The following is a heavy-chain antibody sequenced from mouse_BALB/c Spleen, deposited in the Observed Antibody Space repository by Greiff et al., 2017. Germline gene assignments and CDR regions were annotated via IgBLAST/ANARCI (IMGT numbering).Heavy chain of an antibody. Sequence: EVQLVESGGGLVKPGGSLKLSCAASGFTFSDYYMYWVRQTPEKRLEWVATISDGGSYTYYPDSVKGRFTISRDNAKNNLYLQMSSLKSEDTAMYYCAGGRNYYAMDYWGQGTSVTVSS. CDR2: ISDGGSYT. V-gene: IGHV5-4*02. J-gene: IGHJ4*01. D-gene: IGHD3-3*01. CDR1: GFTFSDYY. CDR3: AGGRNYYAMDY.